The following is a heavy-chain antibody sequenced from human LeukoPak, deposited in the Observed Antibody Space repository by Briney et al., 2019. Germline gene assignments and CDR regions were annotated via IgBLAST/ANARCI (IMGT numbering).Heavy chain of an antibody. Sequence: GGSLRLSCAASEFTFSSYGMHWVRQAPGKGLEWVTFIRYDGSTQYYINSVRGRFSISRDNAKNTLYLQMNSLRAEDTAVYYCARGLSGYASSLGYWGQGTLVTVSA. J-gene: IGHJ4*02. CDR1: EFTFSSYG. V-gene: IGHV3-30*02. D-gene: IGHD6-6*01. CDR2: IRYDGSTQ. CDR3: ARGLSGYASSLGY.